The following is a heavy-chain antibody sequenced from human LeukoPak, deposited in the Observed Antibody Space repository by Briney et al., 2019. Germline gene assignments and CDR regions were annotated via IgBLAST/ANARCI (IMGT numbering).Heavy chain of an antibody. CDR1: GGSISSSSYY. J-gene: IGHJ4*02. D-gene: IGHD4-11*01. Sequence: SETLSLTCTVSGGSISSSSYYWGWIRQPPGKGLEWIESIYYSGSTYYNPSLKSRVTISVDTSKNQFSLKLSSVTAADTAVYYCARRRSNYVFYWGQGTLVTVSS. V-gene: IGHV4-39*01. CDR2: IYYSGST. CDR3: ARRRSNYVFY.